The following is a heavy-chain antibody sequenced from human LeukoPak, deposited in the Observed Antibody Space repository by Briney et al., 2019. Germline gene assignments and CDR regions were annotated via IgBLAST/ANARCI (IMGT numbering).Heavy chain of an antibody. CDR1: GFTVSTNY. V-gene: IGHV3-53*01. CDR3: AGGHSGGYYSNACDV. J-gene: IGHJ3*01. D-gene: IGHD3-22*01. Sequence: GGSLRLSCAVSGFTVSTNYMNWVRQAPGKGLEWVSFIYSGGNTFYADSVKGRFTISRDNSENTLILQMHSLRAEDTDVYYCAGGHSGGYYSNACDVWGQGTMVTV. CDR2: IYSGGNT.